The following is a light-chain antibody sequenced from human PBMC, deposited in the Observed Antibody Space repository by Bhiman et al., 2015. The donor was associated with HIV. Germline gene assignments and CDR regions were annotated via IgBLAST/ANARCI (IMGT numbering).Light chain of an antibody. Sequence: QSALTQPASVSGSPGQSITISCTGISSDVGGYNYVSWLQQSPGKAPKLIIFAVNQRPSGISDRFSGSKSGNTASLTISGLQAEDEGYYSCSYVGGNTWMFGGGTHLTVL. CDR2: AVN. CDR1: SSDVGGYNY. J-gene: IGLJ3*02. CDR3: SYVGGNTWM. V-gene: IGLV2-14*01.